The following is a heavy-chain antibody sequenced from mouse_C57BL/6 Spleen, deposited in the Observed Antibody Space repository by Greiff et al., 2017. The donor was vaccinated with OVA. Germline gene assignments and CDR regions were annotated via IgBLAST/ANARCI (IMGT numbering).Heavy chain of an antibody. CDR3: ARTTTVGYFDY. CDR2: IYPSDSET. J-gene: IGHJ2*01. D-gene: IGHD1-1*01. Sequence: VQLQQPGAELVRPGSSVKLSCKASGYTFTSYWMDWVKQRPGQGLEWIGNIYPSDSETHYNQKFKDKATLTVDKSSSTAYMQLSSLTSEDSAVYYCARTTTVGYFDYWGQGTTLTGSS. V-gene: IGHV1-61*01. CDR1: GYTFTSYW.